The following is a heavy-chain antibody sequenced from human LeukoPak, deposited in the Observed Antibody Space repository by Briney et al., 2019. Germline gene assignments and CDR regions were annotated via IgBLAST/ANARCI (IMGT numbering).Heavy chain of an antibody. J-gene: IGHJ3*02. D-gene: IGHD3-10*01. CDR3: ARDDRGVMSFDI. V-gene: IGHV4-59*12. CDR2: IYYSGST. Sequence: SETLSLTCTVSGGSISSYYRSWIRQPPGKGLEWIGYIYYSGSTNYNPSLKSRVTISVDRSKNQFSLKLSSVTAADTAVYYCARDDRGVMSFDIWGQGTMVTVSS. CDR1: GGSISSYY.